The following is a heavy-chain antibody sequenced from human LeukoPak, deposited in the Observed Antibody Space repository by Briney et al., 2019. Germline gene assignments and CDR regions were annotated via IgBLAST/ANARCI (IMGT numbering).Heavy chain of an antibody. CDR3: ARRSGSYLVNWFDP. D-gene: IGHD1-26*01. CDR2: IYYSGST. CDR1: GGSISSSSYY. Sequence: SETLSLTCTVSGGSISSSSYYWGWIRQPPGKGLEWIGSIYYSGSTYYNPSLKSRVTISVDTSKNQFSLKLSSVTAADTAVYYCARRSGSYLVNWFDPWGQGTLVTVSS. V-gene: IGHV4-39*07. J-gene: IGHJ5*02.